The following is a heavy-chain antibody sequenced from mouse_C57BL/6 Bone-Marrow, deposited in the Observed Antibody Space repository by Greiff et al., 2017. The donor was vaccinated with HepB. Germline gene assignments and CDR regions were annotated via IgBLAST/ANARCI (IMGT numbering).Heavy chain of an antibody. J-gene: IGHJ2*01. V-gene: IGHV3-6*01. Sequence: EVKLMESGPGLVKPSQSLSLTCSVTGYSITSGYYWNWIRQFPGNKLEWMGYISYDGSNNYNPSLKNRISITRDTSKNQFFLKLNSVTTEDTATYYCARGDYGSSHYYDYWGQGTTLTVSS. CDR1: GYSITSGYY. D-gene: IGHD1-1*01. CDR2: ISYDGSN. CDR3: ARGDYGSSHYYDY.